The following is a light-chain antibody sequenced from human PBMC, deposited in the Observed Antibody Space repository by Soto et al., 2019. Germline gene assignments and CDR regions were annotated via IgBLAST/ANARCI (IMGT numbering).Light chain of an antibody. CDR3: QHHSNWPLT. J-gene: IGKJ4*01. CDR2: DAS. Sequence: EVVLTQSPATLSLSPGERATLSCRASQSVNSYLAWYQQKPGQAPRLLIYDASNRATGIPARFSGSGSGTDFTLTISSLEPEDFAVYYCQHHSNWPLTFGGGTKVEIK. V-gene: IGKV3-11*01. CDR1: QSVNSY.